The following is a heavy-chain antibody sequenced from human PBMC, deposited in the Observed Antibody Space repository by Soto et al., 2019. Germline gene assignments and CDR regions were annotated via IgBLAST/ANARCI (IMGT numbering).Heavy chain of an antibody. CDR1: GGSITSSFY. D-gene: IGHD6-13*01. V-gene: IGHV4-39*01. CDR3: RSSSRYSTDV. Sequence: QLQLQESGPGLVKPSETLSLSCTVSGGSITSSFYWGWIRQPPGKGLDWRGSIYGTGNTYYNPSLMGRVTISADTSKNQFSLNLISLTAADTAVYYCRSSSRYSTDVWGQGATVTVSS. CDR2: IYGTGNT. J-gene: IGHJ6*02.